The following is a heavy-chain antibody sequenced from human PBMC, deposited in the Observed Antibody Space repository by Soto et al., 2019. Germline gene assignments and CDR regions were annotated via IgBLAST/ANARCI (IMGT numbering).Heavy chain of an antibody. V-gene: IGHV1-8*02. D-gene: IGHD6-19*01. CDR2: INPIFGKT. J-gene: IGHJ4*02. CDR3: ARVGALAVALDY. CDR1: GGTFSSYA. Sequence: GASVKVSCKASGGTFSSYAISWVRQAPGQGLEWMGGINPIFGKTGYAQKFQGRVTMTRNTSISTAYMELSSLRSEDTAVYYCARVGALAVALDYWGQGTLVTVSS.